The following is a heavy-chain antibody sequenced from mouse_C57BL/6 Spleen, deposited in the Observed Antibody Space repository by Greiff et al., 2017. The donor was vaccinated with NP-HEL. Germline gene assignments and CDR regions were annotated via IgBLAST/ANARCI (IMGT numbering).Heavy chain of an antibody. D-gene: IGHD1-1*01. V-gene: IGHV1-53*01. CDR1: GYTFTSYW. CDR2: INPSNGGT. Sequence: QVQLQQPGTELVKPGASVKLSCKASGYTFTSYWMHWVKQRPGQGLEWIGNINPSNGGTNYNEKFKSKATLTVDKSSSTAYMQLRSLTSEDAAVYYCARGAGSRGYFDYWGQGTTLTVSS. CDR3: ARGAGSRGYFDY. J-gene: IGHJ2*01.